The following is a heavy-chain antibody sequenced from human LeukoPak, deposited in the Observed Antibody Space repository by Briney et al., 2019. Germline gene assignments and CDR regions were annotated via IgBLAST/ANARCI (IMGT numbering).Heavy chain of an antibody. CDR2: IIPILGIA. CDR1: GGTFSSYT. CDR3: ARRSSALDAFDI. J-gene: IGHJ3*02. Sequence: ASVKVSCKASGGTFSSYTISWVRQAPGQGLEWMGRIIPILGIANYAQKFQGRVTITADTSTSTAYMELSSLRSEDTAVYYCARRSSALDAFDIWGQGTMVTVSS. D-gene: IGHD6-25*01. V-gene: IGHV1-69*02.